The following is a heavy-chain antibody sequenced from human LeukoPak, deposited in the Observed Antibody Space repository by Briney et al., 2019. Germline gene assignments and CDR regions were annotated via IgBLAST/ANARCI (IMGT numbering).Heavy chain of an antibody. CDR1: GGSISSSSYL. CDR3: YYCETHYYCMDV. D-gene: IGHD3-22*01. V-gene: IGHV4-39*01. J-gene: IGHJ6*02. CDR2: IYKSGTT. Sequence: SETLSLTCTVSGGSISSSSYLWVWTRQPPGKGLEWLGGIYKSGTTYQNPSLKSRVTISVNTSKNQFSLKLSSVTAADTAVYYAYYCETHYYCMDVWGQGATVTVSS.